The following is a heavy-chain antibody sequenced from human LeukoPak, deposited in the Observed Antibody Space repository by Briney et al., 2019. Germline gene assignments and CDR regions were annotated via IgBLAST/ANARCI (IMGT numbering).Heavy chain of an antibody. J-gene: IGHJ4*02. CDR3: ARETSSLDGYNYFDY. CDR2: IGSRSSTI. Sequence: GGSLRLSCAASGFIFSSYSMNWVRQAPGKGLEWVSKIGSRSSTIYYADSVKGRFTIPRDNAKNSLYLQMNSLRDADTAVYYCARETSSLDGYNYFDYWGQGTLVTVSS. D-gene: IGHD5-24*01. V-gene: IGHV3-48*02. CDR1: GFIFSSYS.